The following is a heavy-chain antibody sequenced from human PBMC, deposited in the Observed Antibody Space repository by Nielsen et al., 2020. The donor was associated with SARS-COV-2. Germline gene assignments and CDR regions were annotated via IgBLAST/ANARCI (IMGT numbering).Heavy chain of an antibody. CDR3: ARGRRGSSTHFDY. CDR1: GGSFSGYY. CDR2: INHSGST. Sequence: GSLRLSCVAYGGSFSGYYWSWIRQPPGKGLEWIGEINHSGSTSYNPSLKSRVTISVDTSKNQFSLRLSSVTAADTALHYCARGRRGSSTHFDYWGQGTLVTVSS. J-gene: IGHJ4*02. V-gene: IGHV4-34*01. D-gene: IGHD6-6*01.